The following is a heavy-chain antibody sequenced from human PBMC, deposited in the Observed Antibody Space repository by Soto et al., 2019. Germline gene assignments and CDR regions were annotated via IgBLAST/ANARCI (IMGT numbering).Heavy chain of an antibody. Sequence: QVQLVQSGAEVKKPGATLKVSCKASGYIFSTNAMHWVRQAPGQRREWMGWINAGNGYTKYSQNFQGRVTITSDTSASKAYMELSSLTSDGTAVYYCARDYMKNQLFYGCFDPWGQGTLVTVSS. V-gene: IGHV1-3*01. CDR2: INAGNGYT. CDR3: ARDYMKNQLFYGCFDP. J-gene: IGHJ5*02. D-gene: IGHD2-2*01. CDR1: GYIFSTNA.